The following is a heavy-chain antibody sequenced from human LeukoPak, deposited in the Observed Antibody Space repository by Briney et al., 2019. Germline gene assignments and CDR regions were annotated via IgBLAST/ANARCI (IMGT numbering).Heavy chain of an antibody. D-gene: IGHD6-6*01. V-gene: IGHV1-69*04. CDR2: IIPILGIA. Sequence: ASVKVSCKASGGTFSSYAISWVRQAPGQGLEWMGRIIPILGIANYAQKFQGRVTITADKSTSTAYMELSSLRSEDTAVYYCASHPQGSSFDYWGQGTLVTVSS. CDR3: ASHPQGSSFDY. J-gene: IGHJ4*02. CDR1: GGTFSSYA.